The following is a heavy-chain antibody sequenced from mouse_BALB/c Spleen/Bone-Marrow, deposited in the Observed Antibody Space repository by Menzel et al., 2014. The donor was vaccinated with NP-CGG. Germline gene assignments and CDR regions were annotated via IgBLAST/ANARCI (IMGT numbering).Heavy chain of an antibody. CDR1: GFTFSSFG. Sequence: EVMLVESGGGLVQPGGSRKLSCAASGFTFSSFGMHWVRQAPEKGLEWVAYISSGSSTIYYADTVMGRFTISRDNPKNTLFLQMTSLRSEDTAMYYCTRKGALITHYYAMDYWGQGTSVTVSS. D-gene: IGHD2-4*01. J-gene: IGHJ4*01. V-gene: IGHV5-17*02. CDR3: TRKGALITHYYAMDY. CDR2: ISSGSSTI.